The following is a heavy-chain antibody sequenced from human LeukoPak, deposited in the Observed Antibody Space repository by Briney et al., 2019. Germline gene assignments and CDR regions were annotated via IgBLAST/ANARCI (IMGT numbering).Heavy chain of an antibody. CDR3: AKDSVEYSSSLFDY. Sequence: GGSLRLSCAASGFTFDDYAMHWVRQAPGKGLDWVSGISGSGGSTYYADSVKGRFTISRDNSKNMLYLQMNSLRAEDTAVYYCAKDSVEYSSSLFDYWGQGTLVTVSS. CDR1: GFTFDDYA. J-gene: IGHJ4*02. D-gene: IGHD6-6*01. V-gene: IGHV3-23*01. CDR2: ISGSGGST.